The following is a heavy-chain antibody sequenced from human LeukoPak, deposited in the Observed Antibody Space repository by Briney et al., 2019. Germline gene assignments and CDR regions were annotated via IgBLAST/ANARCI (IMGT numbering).Heavy chain of an antibody. CDR3: ARDYGSGWYVDY. CDR2: ISSSGSTI. CDR1: GFTFSSYS. Sequence: QPGGSLRLSCAASGFTFSSYSMNWVRQAPGKGLEWVSYISSSGSTIYYADSVKGRFTISRDNAKNSLYLQMNSLRAEDTAVYYCARDYGSGWYVDYWGQGTLVTVSS. J-gene: IGHJ4*02. D-gene: IGHD6-19*01. V-gene: IGHV3-48*04.